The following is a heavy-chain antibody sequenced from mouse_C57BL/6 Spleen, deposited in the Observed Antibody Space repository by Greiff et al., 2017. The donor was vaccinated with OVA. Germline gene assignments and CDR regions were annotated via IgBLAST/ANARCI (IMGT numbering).Heavy chain of an antibody. CDR3: TREFSTVVAPFAY. Sequence: VQLQQSGAELVRPGASVTLSCKASGYTFTDYEMHWVKQTPVHGLEWIGAIDPETGGTAYNQKFKGKAILTADKSSSTAYMELRSLTSEDSAVYYCTREFSTVVAPFAYWGQGTLVTVSA. CDR2: IDPETGGT. J-gene: IGHJ3*01. V-gene: IGHV1-15*01. D-gene: IGHD1-1*01. CDR1: GYTFTDYE.